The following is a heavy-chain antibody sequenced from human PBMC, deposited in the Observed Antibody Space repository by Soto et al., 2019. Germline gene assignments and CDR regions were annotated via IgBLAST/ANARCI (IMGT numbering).Heavy chain of an antibody. D-gene: IGHD5-12*01. V-gene: IGHV3-74*01. CDR2: MFTDVSTT. CDR3: VRGNTGYGNFDS. CDR1: GFSFSGFW. J-gene: IGHJ4*02. Sequence: GGSLRLSCAASGFSFSGFWMHWVRQAPGKWLVWVSRMFTDVSTTYYADSVKGRFTISRDNAKSTLYLQMNSLRDEDTAVYYCVRGNTGYGNFDSWGQGXLVTVYS.